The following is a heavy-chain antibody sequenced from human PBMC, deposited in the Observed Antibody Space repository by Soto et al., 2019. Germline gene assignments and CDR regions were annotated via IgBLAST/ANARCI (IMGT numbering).Heavy chain of an antibody. CDR2: IFSNDEK. Sequence: QVTLKESGPVLVKPTETLTLTYTVSGFSLSNARMGVSWIRQPPGKALEWLAHIFSNDEKSYSTSLKSRLTISEDTSKSQVVLTMTNMDPVDTATYYCARIRGDGYGVDLGFFVDYWGQGTLVTVSS. V-gene: IGHV2-26*01. J-gene: IGHJ4*02. CDR1: GFSLSNARMG. CDR3: ARIRGDGYGVDLGFFVDY. D-gene: IGHD4-17*01.